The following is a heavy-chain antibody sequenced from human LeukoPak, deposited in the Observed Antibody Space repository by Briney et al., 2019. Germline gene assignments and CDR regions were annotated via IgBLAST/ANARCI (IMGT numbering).Heavy chain of an antibody. J-gene: IGHJ5*02. CDR2: INPSGGST. V-gene: IGHV1-46*01. CDR1: GYTFTSYY. Sequence: EASVKVSCKASGYTFTSYYMHWVRQAPGQGLEWMGIINPSGGSTSYAQKFQGRVTMTRDTSTSTVYMELSSLRSEDTAVYYCARDSPIYSSSPYCSGGSCYQSQSSNNWFDPWGQGTLVTVSS. D-gene: IGHD2-15*01. CDR3: ARDSPIYSSSPYCSGGSCYQSQSSNNWFDP.